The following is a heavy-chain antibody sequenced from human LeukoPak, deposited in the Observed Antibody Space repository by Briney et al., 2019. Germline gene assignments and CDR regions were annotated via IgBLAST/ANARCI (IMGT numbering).Heavy chain of an antibody. V-gene: IGHV1-2*02. D-gene: IGHD2-2*01. CDR1: GYTFTGYY. J-gene: IGHJ5*02. Sequence: ASVKVSCKASGYTFTGYYMHWVRQAPGQGLEWMGWINPNSGGTNYAQKFQGRVTMTRDTSISTAYIELSRLRSDDTAVYYCARPKQGSSAPRSWFDPWGQGTLVTVSS. CDR3: ARPKQGSSAPRSWFDP. CDR2: INPNSGGT.